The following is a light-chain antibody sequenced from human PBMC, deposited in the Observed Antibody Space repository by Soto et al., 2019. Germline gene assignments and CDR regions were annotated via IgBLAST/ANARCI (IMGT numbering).Light chain of an antibody. J-gene: IGLJ3*02. Sequence: SYELTQPPSVSVSPGQTASITCSGDKLGDKYACWYQQKPGQSPVMVIYQDSKRPSGIPERFSGSNSGNTATLTISGTQAMDEADYYCQAWDSITVWAFGGGTKLTVL. CDR1: KLGDKY. V-gene: IGLV3-1*01. CDR2: QDS. CDR3: QAWDSITVWA.